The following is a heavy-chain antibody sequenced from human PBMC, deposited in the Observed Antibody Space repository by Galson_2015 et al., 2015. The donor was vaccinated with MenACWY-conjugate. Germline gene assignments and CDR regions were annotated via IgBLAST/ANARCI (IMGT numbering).Heavy chain of an antibody. J-gene: IGHJ5*02. V-gene: IGHV4-39*01. D-gene: IGHD3-22*01. Sequence: LSLTCTVSGGSIYRATYWWGWIRQPPGKGLEWIASIHFGGTTHYNPSLQSRLTVSVDTSTNPFSLKLSSVSAADTAVYYCARLPRGINLILEGSWGQGILVTVSS. CDR3: ARLPRGINLILEGS. CDR1: GGSIYRATYW. CDR2: IHFGGTT.